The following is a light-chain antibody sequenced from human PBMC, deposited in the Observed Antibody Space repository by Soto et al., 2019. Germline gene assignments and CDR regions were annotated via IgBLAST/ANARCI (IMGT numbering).Light chain of an antibody. CDR3: QQSNVFPLT. CDR1: QGISSR. Sequence: DIQMTQSPSSVSASVGARVTITCRASQGISSRLAWYQQKPGKAPNLLIYAASSLQSGVPSRFSGSGSETDFTLTIGSLQPEDFATYYCQQSNVFPLTFGGGTKVEIK. CDR2: AAS. V-gene: IGKV1-12*01. J-gene: IGKJ4*01.